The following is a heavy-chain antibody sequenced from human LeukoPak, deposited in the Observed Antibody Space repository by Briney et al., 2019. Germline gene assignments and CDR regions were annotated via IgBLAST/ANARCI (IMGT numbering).Heavy chain of an antibody. CDR1: GGTFSSYA. CDR2: IIPIFGTA. V-gene: IGHV1-69*05. Sequence: SVKVSCKASGGTFSSYAISWVRQAPGQGLEWMGGIIPIFGTANYAQKFQGRVTITTDESTSTAYMELSSQRSEDTAVYYCATRQYRGYSYGYNYYYYMDVWGKGTTVTVSS. CDR3: ATRQYRGYSYGYNYYYYMDV. J-gene: IGHJ6*03. D-gene: IGHD5-18*01.